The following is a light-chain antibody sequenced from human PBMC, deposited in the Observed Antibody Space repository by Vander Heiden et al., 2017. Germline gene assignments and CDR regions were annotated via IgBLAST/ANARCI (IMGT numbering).Light chain of an antibody. J-gene: IGKJ4*01. CDR3: QQYLHNPLT. CDR1: QSVCYDPNNKHI. Sequence: DIVMTQSPDSLDVSLGERATIRCKSSQSVCYDPNNKHILAWFQQKPGQPPKLLIYWASTREAGVPDRFSGSWSGTDFTLTSSSLQAEDVAVYYCQQYLHNPLTFGGGTKVEIK. CDR2: WAS. V-gene: IGKV4-1*01.